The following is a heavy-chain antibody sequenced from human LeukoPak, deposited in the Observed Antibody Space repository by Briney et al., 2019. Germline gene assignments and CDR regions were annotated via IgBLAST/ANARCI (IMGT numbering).Heavy chain of an antibody. CDR2: IYYRGNT. CDR1: GGSSSSSTYY. Sequence: KPSETLSLTCTVSGGSSSSSTYYWGWIRQPPGKGLEWIGTIYYRGNTYYNPSLKSRITISVDTSKNQFSLKLSSVTAADTAVYYCARYGSGSFQFDPWGQGTLVTVSS. D-gene: IGHD3-10*01. V-gene: IGHV4-39*01. J-gene: IGHJ5*02. CDR3: ARYGSGSFQFDP.